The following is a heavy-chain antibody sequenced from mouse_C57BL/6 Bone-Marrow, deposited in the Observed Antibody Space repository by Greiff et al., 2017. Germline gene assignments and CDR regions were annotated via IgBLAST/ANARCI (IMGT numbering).Heavy chain of an antibody. D-gene: IGHD2-4*01. V-gene: IGHV1-69*01. CDR1: GYTFTSYW. Sequence: VQLQQPGAELVMPGASVKLSCKASGYTFTSYWMHWVKQRPGQGLEWIGEIDPSDSYTNYNQKFKGKSTLTVDKSSSTAYMQLSSLTSEDSAVYYCAPIYYDYDYWYFDVWGTGTTVTVSS. CDR3: APIYYDYDYWYFDV. J-gene: IGHJ1*03. CDR2: IDPSDSYT.